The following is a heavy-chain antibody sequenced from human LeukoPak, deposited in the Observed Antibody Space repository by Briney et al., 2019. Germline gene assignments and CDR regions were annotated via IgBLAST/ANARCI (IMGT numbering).Heavy chain of an antibody. V-gene: IGHV3-20*04. Sequence: PGGSLRLSCAASGFTFDDYGVSWVRQAPGKGLEWVSGINWNGGSTGYADSVKGRFIISRDNANNSLYLQMNSLRAEDTALYYCARERYYDSSGYYGEDYWGQGTLVTVSS. CDR3: ARERYYDSSGYYGEDY. CDR1: GFTFDDYG. CDR2: INWNGGST. J-gene: IGHJ4*02. D-gene: IGHD3-22*01.